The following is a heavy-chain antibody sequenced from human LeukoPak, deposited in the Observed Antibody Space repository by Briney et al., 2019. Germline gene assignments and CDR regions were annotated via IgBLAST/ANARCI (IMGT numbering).Heavy chain of an antibody. D-gene: IGHD2-15*01. CDR2: MNPNSGNT. J-gene: IGHJ4*02. CDR1: GYTFTSCD. V-gene: IGHV1-8*01. CDR3: ARDRVVVTGAEY. Sequence: GASVKVSCKASGYTFTSCDINWVRQATGQGLEWMGWMNPNSGNTGHAQKFQGRVTMTRKTSISTAYMELSSLRSEDTAVYYCARDRVVVTGAEYWGQGTLVTVSS.